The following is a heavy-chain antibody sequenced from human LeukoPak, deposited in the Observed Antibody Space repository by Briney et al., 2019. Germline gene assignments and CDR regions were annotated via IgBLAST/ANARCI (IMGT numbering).Heavy chain of an antibody. Sequence: GGSLRLSCAASGFTFTDYWMTWVRQVPGKGLEWVANINRAGIESYYVDSVKGRFTISRDNAEKSLYLQMDSLRVDDTTVYYCARVGTWELQRVFDNWGQGTLVTVSS. V-gene: IGHV3-7*01. CDR3: ARVGTWELQRVFDN. CDR2: INRAGIES. J-gene: IGHJ4*02. D-gene: IGHD1-26*01. CDR1: GFTFTDYW.